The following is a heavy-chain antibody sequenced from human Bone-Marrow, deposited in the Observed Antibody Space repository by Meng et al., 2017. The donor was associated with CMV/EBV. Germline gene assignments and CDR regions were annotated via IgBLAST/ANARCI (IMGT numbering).Heavy chain of an antibody. CDR1: GGTFSGYY. V-gene: IGHV4-34*01. D-gene: IGHD2-8*02. Sequence: SDTMSLTCAVYGGTFSGYYWNWIRQPAGKGLEWIGEINESGNTNDNPSLKSRVTTTVDTSKNQFSLRLTSVTAADTAVYYCARGPKEVVWGVVIRRGVWFDPRGQGTLVTVSS. CDR3: ARGPKEVVWGVVIRRGVWFDP. J-gene: IGHJ5*02. CDR2: INESGNT.